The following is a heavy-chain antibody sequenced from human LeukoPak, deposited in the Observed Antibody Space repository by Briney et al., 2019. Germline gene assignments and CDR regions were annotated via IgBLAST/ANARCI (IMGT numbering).Heavy chain of an antibody. V-gene: IGHV1-46*01. J-gene: IGHJ4*02. Sequence: ASVKVSCKASGYTSTNYYIHWVRQAPGQGLEWMGIIIPSASRTRYAQKFQDRVTMTRDTSTSTVYMELSSLRSDDTAMYYCAREAIVTTRRTFDLDYWGPGTLVTVSS. CDR2: IIPSASRT. CDR1: GYTSTNYY. D-gene: IGHD4-11*01. CDR3: AREAIVTTRRTFDLDY.